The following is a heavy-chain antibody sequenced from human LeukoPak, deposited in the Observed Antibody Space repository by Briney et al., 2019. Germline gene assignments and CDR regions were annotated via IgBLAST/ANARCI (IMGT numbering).Heavy chain of an antibody. Sequence: SETLSLTCTASGGSISNYYWSWIRQPPGKGLEWIGYIYYSGSTNYNPSLKSRVTISVDTPSNQFSLKLNSVTAADTAVYYCARRAYGSGSFNRYHFDYWGQGTLVAVSS. CDR2: IYYSGST. V-gene: IGHV4-59*08. J-gene: IGHJ4*02. CDR1: GGSISNYY. D-gene: IGHD3-10*01. CDR3: ARRAYGSGSFNRYHFDY.